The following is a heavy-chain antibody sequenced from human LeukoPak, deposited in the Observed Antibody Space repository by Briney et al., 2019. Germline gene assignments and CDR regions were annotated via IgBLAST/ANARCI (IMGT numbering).Heavy chain of an antibody. CDR2: INPNSGGT. J-gene: IGHJ3*02. V-gene: IGHV1-2*02. D-gene: IGHD3-22*01. Sequence: ASVKASCKTSGYTFTGYYMHWVRQAPGQGLEWMGWINPNSGGTNYAQKFQGRVTMTRDTSASTAYMELSSLRSEDMAVYYCARTSRSYYDSSGYGEEAFDIWGQGTMVTVSS. CDR3: ARTSRSYYDSSGYGEEAFDI. CDR1: GYTFTGYY.